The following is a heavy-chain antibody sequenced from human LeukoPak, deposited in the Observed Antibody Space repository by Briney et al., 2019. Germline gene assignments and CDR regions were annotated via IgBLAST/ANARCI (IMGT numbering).Heavy chain of an antibody. CDR3: ARPSRDGYRYTFDY. D-gene: IGHD5-24*01. Sequence: SETLSLTCTVSGGSISSYYWSWIRQPPGKGLEWIGYIYNSGSTNYSPSLKSRVSISVDTPKNQFSLRLSSVTAADTAVYYCARPSRDGYRYTFDYWGQGILVTVSS. CDR2: IYNSGST. CDR1: GGSISSYY. J-gene: IGHJ4*02. V-gene: IGHV4-59*01.